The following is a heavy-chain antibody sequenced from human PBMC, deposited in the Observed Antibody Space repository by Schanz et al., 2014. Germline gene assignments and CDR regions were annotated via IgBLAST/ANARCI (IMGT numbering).Heavy chain of an antibody. Sequence: QVQLVESGGGVVQPGRSLRLSCAASGFTFSSYGMHWVRQAPGKGLEWVAVIWYDGSNKDYADSVKGRFTISRDNSKNTLYVQMNSLRAEDTAVYYCAKSMYSTSWAFDFWGQGAQVTVSS. D-gene: IGHD2-2*01. CDR3: AKSMYSTSWAFDF. CDR2: IWYDGSNK. J-gene: IGHJ4*02. V-gene: IGHV3-33*06. CDR1: GFTFSSYG.